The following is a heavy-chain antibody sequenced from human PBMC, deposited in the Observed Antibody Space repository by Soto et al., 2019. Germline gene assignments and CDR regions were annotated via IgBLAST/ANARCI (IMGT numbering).Heavy chain of an antibody. CDR3: ARGHGRFAH. CDR1: GGCFTGYY. CDR2: INHSGFT. Sequence: XATLSLTCDVCGGCFTGYYGSWIRQPPGKGLEWIGEINHSGFTNYNPSLTGRVTISLDTSKSQFSLKLSSLTAADTAFYFCARGHGRFAHWGQGTLVTVSS. V-gene: IGHV4-34*01. J-gene: IGHJ4*02.